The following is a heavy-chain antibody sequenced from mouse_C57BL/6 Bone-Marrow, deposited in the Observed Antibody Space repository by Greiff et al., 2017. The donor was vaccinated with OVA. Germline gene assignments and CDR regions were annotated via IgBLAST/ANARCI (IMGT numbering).Heavy chain of an antibody. J-gene: IGHJ3*01. CDR1: GFTFSSYA. CDR3: ARDGDYDWFAY. V-gene: IGHV5-4*01. Sequence: EVKLMESGGGLVKPGGSLKLSCAASGFTFSSYAMSWVRQTPEKRLAWVATISDGGSYTSSPDNVKGRFTISRDNAKNNLYLQMSHLKSEDTAMYYCARDGDYDWFAYWGQGTLVTVSA. D-gene: IGHD2-4*01. CDR2: ISDGGSYT.